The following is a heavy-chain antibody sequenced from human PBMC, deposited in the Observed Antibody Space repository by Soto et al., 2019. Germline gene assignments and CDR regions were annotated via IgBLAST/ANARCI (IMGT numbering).Heavy chain of an antibody. Sequence: QVQLQESGPGLVKPSQTLSLTCTVSGGSISNGAYYWSWIRQHPGNGLEWIGYIYHSGSTHYNPSLNSRVTISVDTSENQFSLRLSSLTAADTAVYYCARIKGGAAGNFDYWGQGTLVTVSS. J-gene: IGHJ4*02. CDR2: IYHSGST. V-gene: IGHV4-31*03. CDR3: ARIKGGAAGNFDY. CDR1: GGSISNGAYY. D-gene: IGHD6-13*01.